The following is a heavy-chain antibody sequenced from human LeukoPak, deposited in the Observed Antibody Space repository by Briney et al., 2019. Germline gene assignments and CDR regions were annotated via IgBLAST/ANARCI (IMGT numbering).Heavy chain of an antibody. CDR1: GFTFSNYA. CDR3: AKCSSTWAVAGMAV. Sequence: GGSLRLSCAASGFTFSNYAMSWVRQAPGKGLEWVSTTVGGGTDTFYASSVRGRFTVSRDNSKNTLYLQMNSPTVEDTAVYYCAKCSSTWAVAGMAVWGQGTTVTVSS. D-gene: IGHD2-2*01. J-gene: IGHJ6*02. CDR2: TVGGGTDT. V-gene: IGHV3-23*01.